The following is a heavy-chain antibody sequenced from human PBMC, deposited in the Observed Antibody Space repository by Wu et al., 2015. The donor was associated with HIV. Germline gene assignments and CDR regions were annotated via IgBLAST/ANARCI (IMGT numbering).Heavy chain of an antibody. CDR1: GYTFTGYY. CDR3: ASDLSGVKINGIED. Sequence: QVQLVQSGAEVKKAWGRQVKVSCKASGYTFTGYYMHWVRQVPGQGLEWMGWIDPNRGDRNYAQKFQGRVTMTTDTSIRTACMELSRLRSDDTAVYYCASDLSGVKINGIEDWGQGTLVTVSS. D-gene: IGHD2-8*01. CDR2: IDPNRGDR. V-gene: IGHV1-2*02. J-gene: IGHJ4*02.